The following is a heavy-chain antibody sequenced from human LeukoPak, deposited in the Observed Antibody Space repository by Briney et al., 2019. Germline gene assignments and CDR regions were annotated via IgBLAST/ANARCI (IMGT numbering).Heavy chain of an antibody. CDR2: FSGGGGST. V-gene: IGHV3-23*01. CDR3: AKGWQVGY. CDR1: GFTFSNYV. J-gene: IGHJ4*02. Sequence: PGGSLRLSCAASGFTFSNYVMSWVRQAPGKGLEWVSSFSGGGGSTYYADAVKGRFTISTDNSKNTLYLQMNRLRAEDTAVYYCAKGWQVGYWGQGTLVTVSS. D-gene: IGHD3-10*01.